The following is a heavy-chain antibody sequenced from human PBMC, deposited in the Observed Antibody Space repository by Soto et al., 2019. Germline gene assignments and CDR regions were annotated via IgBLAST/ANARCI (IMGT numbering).Heavy chain of an antibody. Sequence: QVQLQESGPGLVKPSETLSLTCTVSGGSISSYYWSWIRQPPGKGLEWIGYIYYSGSTNYNPSLKSRVTISVDTSKNQCSLTLSSVTAADTAVYYCAKGTTVHVDYWGQGTMVTVSS. CDR2: IYYSGST. CDR1: GGSISSYY. CDR3: AKGTTVHVDY. J-gene: IGHJ4*02. D-gene: IGHD4-4*01. V-gene: IGHV4-59*08.